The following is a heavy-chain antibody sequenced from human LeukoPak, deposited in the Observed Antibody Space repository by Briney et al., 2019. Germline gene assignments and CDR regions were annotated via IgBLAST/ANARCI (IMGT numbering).Heavy chain of an antibody. Sequence: SETLSLTCTVSGYSISSGYYWGWIRQPPGKGLEWIGSIYHSGSTYYNPSLKSRDTISVDTSKNQFSLKLSSVTAADTAVYYCARVYGSGSYLDYWGQGTLVTVSS. J-gene: IGHJ4*02. V-gene: IGHV4-38-2*02. CDR2: IYHSGST. CDR1: GYSISSGYY. CDR3: ARVYGSGSYLDY. D-gene: IGHD3-10*01.